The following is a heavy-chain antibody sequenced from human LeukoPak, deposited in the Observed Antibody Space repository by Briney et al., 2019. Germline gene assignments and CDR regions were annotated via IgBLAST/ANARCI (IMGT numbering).Heavy chain of an antibody. CDR3: AKDNCSSTSCRGPYYYYYTDV. J-gene: IGHJ6*03. D-gene: IGHD2-2*01. CDR2: IRYDGSNK. Sequence: GGSLRLSCAASGFTFSSYGMHWVRQAPGKGLEWVAFIRYDGSNKYYADSVKGRFTISRDNSKNTLYLQMNSLRAEDTAVYYCAKDNCSSTSCRGPYYYYYTDVWGKGTTVTVSS. CDR1: GFTFSSYG. V-gene: IGHV3-30*02.